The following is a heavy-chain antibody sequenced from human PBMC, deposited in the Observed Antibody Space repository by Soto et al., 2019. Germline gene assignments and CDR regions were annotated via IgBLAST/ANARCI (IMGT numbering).Heavy chain of an antibody. CDR2: INPQTGGT. D-gene: IGHD2-2*01. CDR3: ARERYQVISDGMDV. J-gene: IGHJ6*02. CDR1: VYTFTGYY. V-gene: IGHV1-2*02. Sequence: VXSVKVSCKASVYTFTGYYIHWVREAPGQGLEWMGWINPQTGGTSYAQKFQGRVTLSRDTSINTAYLELSRLRFDDAAVYFCARERYQVISDGMDVWRQGTTVTVSS.